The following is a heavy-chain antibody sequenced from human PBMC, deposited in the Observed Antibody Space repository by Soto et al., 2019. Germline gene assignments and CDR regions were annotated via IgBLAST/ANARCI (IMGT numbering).Heavy chain of an antibody. CDR1: GGSISSSSYY. CDR3: ARRHYYDSSGRYNWFDP. V-gene: IGHV4-39*01. Sequence: KPSETLSLTCTVSGGSISSSSYYWGWIRQPPGKGLEWIGSIYYSGSTYYNPSLKSRVTISVDTSKNQFSLKLSSVTAADTAVYYCARRHYYDSSGRYNWFDPWGQGTLVTVSS. D-gene: IGHD3-22*01. CDR2: IYYSGST. J-gene: IGHJ5*02.